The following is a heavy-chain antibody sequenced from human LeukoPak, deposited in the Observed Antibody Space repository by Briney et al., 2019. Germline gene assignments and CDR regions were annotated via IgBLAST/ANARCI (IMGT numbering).Heavy chain of an antibody. Sequence: GGSRKLSCSASGLTFSVSAIHWVRQASGKGLEWVGRIKTKADNYATAYAASVKGRFTISRDDSTNTAYLQMNSLKTEDTAVYYCTHPAYYYNVDVWGKGTTVTVSS. J-gene: IGHJ6*04. CDR2: IKTKADNYAT. D-gene: IGHD6-25*01. CDR3: THPAYYYNVDV. CDR1: GLTFSVSA. V-gene: IGHV3-73*01.